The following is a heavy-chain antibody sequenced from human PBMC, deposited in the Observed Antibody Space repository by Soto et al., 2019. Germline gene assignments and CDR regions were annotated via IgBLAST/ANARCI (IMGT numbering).Heavy chain of an antibody. J-gene: IGHJ6*02. Sequence: SQTMSLTCTVCGGSISRHYWSWIRKPTGKGLEWIGYIYYSGSTNYNPSLKRRVTISVDRSKNQCSLKLSSVTAADTAVYYCARDTRHSSRAGMDVWGQGTTVTVSS. CDR3: ARDTRHSSRAGMDV. CDR2: IYYSGST. V-gene: IGHV4-59*11. CDR1: GGSISRHY. D-gene: IGHD6-13*01.